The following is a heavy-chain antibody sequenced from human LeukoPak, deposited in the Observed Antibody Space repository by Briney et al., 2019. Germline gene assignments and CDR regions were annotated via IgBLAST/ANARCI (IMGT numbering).Heavy chain of an antibody. D-gene: IGHD3-10*01. CDR2: INHSGST. J-gene: IGHJ5*02. CDR3: ARGPNYYGSGSLDP. V-gene: IGHV4-34*01. Sequence: NSSETLSLTCAVYGGSFSGYYWSWIRQPPGKGLEWIGEINHSGSTNYNPSLKSRVTISVDTSKNQFSLKLSSVTAADTAVYYCARGPNYYGSGSLDPWGQGTLVTVSS. CDR1: GGSFSGYY.